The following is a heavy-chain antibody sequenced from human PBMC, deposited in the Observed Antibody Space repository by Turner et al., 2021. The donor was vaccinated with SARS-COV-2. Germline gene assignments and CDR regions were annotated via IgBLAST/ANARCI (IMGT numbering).Heavy chain of an antibody. J-gene: IGHJ4*02. D-gene: IGHD4-17*01. Sequence: QVQLVESGGGVVQPGRSLRLSCAASGFTCSSYGMHWVRQAPGKGLEWVAVIWYDGSNKYYADSVKGRFTISRDNSKNTLYLQMNSLRAEDTAVYYCARDDLDPDYGFHFDYWGQGTLVTVSS. V-gene: IGHV3-33*01. CDR3: ARDDLDPDYGFHFDY. CDR2: IWYDGSNK. CDR1: GFTCSSYG.